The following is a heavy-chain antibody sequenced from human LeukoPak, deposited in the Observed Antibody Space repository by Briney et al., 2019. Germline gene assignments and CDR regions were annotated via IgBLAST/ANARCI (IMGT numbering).Heavy chain of an antibody. V-gene: IGHV1-46*01. CDR3: ARDSYYYDSSGYPDY. CDR2: INPSGDST. J-gene: IGHJ4*02. D-gene: IGHD3-22*01. Sequence: ASVKVSCKASGYTFTSYYMHWVRQAPGQGLEWMGIINPSGDSTSYAQKFQGRVTMTRDTSTSTVYMELSSLRSEDTAVYYCARDSYYYDSSGYPDYWGQGTLVTVSS. CDR1: GYTFTSYY.